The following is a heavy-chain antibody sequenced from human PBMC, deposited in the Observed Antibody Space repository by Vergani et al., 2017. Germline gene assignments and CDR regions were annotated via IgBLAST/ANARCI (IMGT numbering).Heavy chain of an antibody. D-gene: IGHD3-22*01. Sequence: QVNLQESGPGLVKPSQTLSLTCAVSGGSISTGSFYWTWIRQPAGKGLEWIGRFHNGGSTSYNPSLNSRVTISIDTSKNQFSLKLTSVTSAYTAVYYCAEDFESSIHYANDAFDIWGQGTMVIVSS. CDR1: GGSISTGSFY. CDR3: AEDFESSIHYANDAFDI. V-gene: IGHV4-61*02. J-gene: IGHJ3*02. CDR2: FHNGGST.